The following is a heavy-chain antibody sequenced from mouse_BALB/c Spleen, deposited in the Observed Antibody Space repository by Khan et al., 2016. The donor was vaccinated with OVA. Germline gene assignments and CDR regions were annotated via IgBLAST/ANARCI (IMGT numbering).Heavy chain of an antibody. J-gene: IGHJ3*01. Sequence: EVKLQESGPVLARPGASVKMSCKASGYTSTSYWMHWVKQRPGQGLEWIGDIYPGNTDTTYNQKFKGKAKLTAVTSTSTAYMEHSSPTNEDSAVYYCTRRNWDVAWFAYWGQGTLVTVSA. CDR2: IYPGNTDT. V-gene: IGHV1-5*01. CDR3: TRRNWDVAWFAY. D-gene: IGHD4-1*01. CDR1: GYTSTSYW.